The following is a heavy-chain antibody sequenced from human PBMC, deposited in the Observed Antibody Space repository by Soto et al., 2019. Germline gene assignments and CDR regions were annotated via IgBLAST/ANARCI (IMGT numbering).Heavy chain of an antibody. Sequence: GGSLRLSCAASGFTFSSYGMHWVRQAPGKGLEWVAVISYDGSNKYYADSVKGRFTISRDNSKNTLYLQMNSLRAEDTAVYYCAKDRADYYSGYVGYFDYWVHGT. J-gene: IGHJ4*01. CDR1: GFTFSSYG. D-gene: IGHD5-12*01. V-gene: IGHV3-30*18. CDR3: AKDRADYYSGYVGYFDY. CDR2: ISYDGSNK.